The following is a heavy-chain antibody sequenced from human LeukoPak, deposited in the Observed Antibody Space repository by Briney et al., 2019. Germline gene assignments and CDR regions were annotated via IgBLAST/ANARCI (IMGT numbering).Heavy chain of an antibody. Sequence: GGSLRLSCAASGNYWMHWVRQAPGKGLVWVSHVNSDGSWTSHADSVKGRFTISKDNAKNTLYLQMNSLRAEGTAVYYCARDGPRIYCSSTDCYEFYLDYWGQGALVAVSS. CDR3: ARDGPRIYCSSTDCYEFYLDY. D-gene: IGHD2-2*01. CDR1: GNYW. CDR2: VNSDGSWT. V-gene: IGHV3-74*01. J-gene: IGHJ4*02.